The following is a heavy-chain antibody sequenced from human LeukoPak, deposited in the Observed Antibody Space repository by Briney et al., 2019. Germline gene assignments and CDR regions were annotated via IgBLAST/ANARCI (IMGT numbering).Heavy chain of an antibody. D-gene: IGHD5-18*01. V-gene: IGHV3-53*01. CDR3: AKGYIYAYEY. J-gene: IGHJ4*02. CDR1: GFTFSSSY. Sequence: GGSLRLSCAASGFTFSSSYMSWVRQAPGKGLEWVSLIYSGGSTYYAASVKGRFTISRDNSKNTLYLQMNSLRPEDTAVYYCAKGYIYAYEYWGQGTLVTVSS. CDR2: IYSGGST.